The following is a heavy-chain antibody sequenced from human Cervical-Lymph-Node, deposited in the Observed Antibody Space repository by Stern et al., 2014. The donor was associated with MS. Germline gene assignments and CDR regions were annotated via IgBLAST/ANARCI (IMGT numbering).Heavy chain of an antibody. J-gene: IGHJ4*02. Sequence: VQLVESGAGLVKPGGSLRLPCAASGFTFSAYYMRWVRQAPGKGLAWVSYLSSSGNTIYYADSVKGRFTISRDNAKNSLYLQMNSLRAEDTAVYYCARDSPSWGWCFDYWGQGTLVTVSS. CDR3: ARDSPSWGWCFDY. CDR1: GFTFSAYY. CDR2: LSSSGNTI. V-gene: IGHV3-11*01. D-gene: IGHD6-19*01.